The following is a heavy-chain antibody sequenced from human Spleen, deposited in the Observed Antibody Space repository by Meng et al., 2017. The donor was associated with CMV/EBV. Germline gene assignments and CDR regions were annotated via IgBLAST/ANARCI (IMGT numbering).Heavy chain of an antibody. J-gene: IGHJ6*02. D-gene: IGHD3-16*02. CDR1: GGTFSSYS. V-gene: IGHV1-69*05. CDR3: ARDRVYSALGGVIVNTDYYYYYGMDV. Sequence: SVKVSCKASGGTFSSYSISWVRQAPGQGLEWMGGIIPIFGTANYAQKFQGRVTITTDESTSTAYMELSSLRSEDTAVYYWARDRVYSALGGVIVNTDYYYYYGMDVWGQGTTVTVSS. CDR2: IIPIFGTA.